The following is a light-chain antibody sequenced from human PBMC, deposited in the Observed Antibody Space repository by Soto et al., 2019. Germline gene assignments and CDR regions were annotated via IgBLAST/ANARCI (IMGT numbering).Light chain of an antibody. J-gene: IGKJ5*01. CDR1: QSVSSY. CDR3: QQRSNWPPIT. CDR2: DAS. Sequence: DIVLTPSPATRSLSPGDRAILACRASQSVSSYLAWYQQTPGQAPRILLYDASTRATGIPARFSGSGSGTDFTLTICSLEPEDFAVYCCQQRSNWPPITFGQGTRLEIK. V-gene: IGKV3-11*01.